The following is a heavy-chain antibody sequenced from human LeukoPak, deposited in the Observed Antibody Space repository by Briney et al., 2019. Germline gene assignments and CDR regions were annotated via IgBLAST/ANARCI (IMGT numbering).Heavy chain of an antibody. V-gene: IGHV1-2*06. Sequence: ASVKVSXKASGYIFTGYYLQWVRQAPGQGLEWIGRINANSGGTNYAQKLQGRVTMTTDTSTSTAYMELRSRRSDDPAVYYCARDYRRYGDYPFHWGQGTLVTVSS. J-gene: IGHJ4*02. D-gene: IGHD4-17*01. CDR1: GYIFTGYY. CDR2: INANSGGT. CDR3: ARDYRRYGDYPFH.